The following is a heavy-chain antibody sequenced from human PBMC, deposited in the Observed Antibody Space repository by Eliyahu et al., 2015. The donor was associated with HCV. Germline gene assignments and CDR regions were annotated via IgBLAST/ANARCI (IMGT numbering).Heavy chain of an antibody. CDR2: IHYSGST. Sequence: QVQLQESGPGLVKPSETLSLTCTVSGXSIXTYCWSWIRQPPGKGLEWIGXIHYSGSTNYNPSLKSRVTISVDTSKNQFSLNLTSVSAADTAMYYCASGGGGIAVTGTGGWFDPWGQGTLVTVSS. CDR3: ASGGGGIAVTGTGGWFDP. CDR1: GXSIXTYC. V-gene: IGHV4-59*01. J-gene: IGHJ5*02. D-gene: IGHD6-19*01.